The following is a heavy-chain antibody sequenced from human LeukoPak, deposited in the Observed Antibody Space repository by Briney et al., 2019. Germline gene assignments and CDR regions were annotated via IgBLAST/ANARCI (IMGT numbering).Heavy chain of an antibody. CDR2: ISGSSSHI. D-gene: IGHD6-6*01. J-gene: IGHJ5*02. CDR1: GFTFSSYN. Sequence: GGSLRLSCAASGFTFSSYNMNWVRQAPGKGLEWVPSISGSSSHIYYADSVKGRFTISRDNAKNSLYLQMNSLRAEDTAVYYCARGRECTEARWWAEEPRWYFFDPWGQGTPVTVSS. CDR3: ARGRECTEARWWAEEPRWYFFDP. V-gene: IGHV3-21*01.